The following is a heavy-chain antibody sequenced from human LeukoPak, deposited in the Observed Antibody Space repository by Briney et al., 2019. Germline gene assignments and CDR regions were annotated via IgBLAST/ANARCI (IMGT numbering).Heavy chain of an antibody. J-gene: IGHJ4*02. CDR2: ISSNGGNT. CDR1: GFSFSTYA. D-gene: IGHD5-12*01. CDR3: ARRDASGYFSDY. V-gene: IGHV3-64*01. Sequence: PGRSLRLSCAASGFSFSTYAMSWVRQAPGKGLEYVAAISSNGGNTYYANSVKGRFTISRDNSKNTLYLQMGSLRVEDMAVYYCARRDASGYFSDYWGQGTLVTVSS.